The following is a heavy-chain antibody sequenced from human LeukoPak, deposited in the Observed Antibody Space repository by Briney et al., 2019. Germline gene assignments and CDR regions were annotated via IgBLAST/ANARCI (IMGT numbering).Heavy chain of an antibody. CDR1: GGSISSYY. Sequence: SETLSLTCTVSGGSISSYYWSWIRQPPGKGLEWIGYIYYSGSTNYNPSLKSRVTISVDTSKNQFSLKLSSVTAADTAVYYCARDDGLFDYWGQGTLVTVSS. J-gene: IGHJ4*02. D-gene: IGHD3-16*01. CDR2: IYYSGST. V-gene: IGHV4-59*01. CDR3: ARDDGLFDY.